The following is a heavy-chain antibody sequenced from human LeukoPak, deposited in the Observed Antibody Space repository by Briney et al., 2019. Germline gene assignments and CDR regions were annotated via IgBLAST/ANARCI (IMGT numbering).Heavy chain of an antibody. CDR2: ISSSSSYI. Sequence: PGGSLRLSCAGSGFTFSSYSMNWVRQAPGEGLEWVSSISSSSSYIYYADSVKGRFTISRDNAKNSLYLRMNSLRAEDAAVYYCAREAAYYDSSGYYVYWGQGTLVTVSS. V-gene: IGHV3-21*01. D-gene: IGHD3-22*01. CDR1: GFTFSSYS. J-gene: IGHJ4*02. CDR3: AREAAYYDSSGYYVY.